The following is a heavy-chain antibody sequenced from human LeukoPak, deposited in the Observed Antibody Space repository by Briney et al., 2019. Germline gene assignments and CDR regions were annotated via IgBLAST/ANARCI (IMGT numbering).Heavy chain of an antibody. CDR1: GVTFSSYA. J-gene: IGHJ4*02. V-gene: IGHV3-23*01. CDR2: ISGSGGST. D-gene: IGHD3-16*02. CDR3: AKDSKITFGGVIVIPMFDY. Sequence: GGSLRLSCAASGVTFSSYAMSWVRQAPGKGLEWVSAISGSGGSTYYADSVKGRFTISRDNAKNTLYLQMNSLRAEDTAVYYCAKDSKITFGGVIVIPMFDYWGQGTLVTVSS.